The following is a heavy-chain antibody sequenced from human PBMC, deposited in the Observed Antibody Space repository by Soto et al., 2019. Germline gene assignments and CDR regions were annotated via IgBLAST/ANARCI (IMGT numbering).Heavy chain of an antibody. CDR3: ARDASGCTNGVCYKYYGMDV. CDR1: GGSFSGYY. CDR2: IDHSGST. D-gene: IGHD2-8*01. J-gene: IGHJ6*02. Sequence: SETLSLTCAVYGGSFSGYYWSWIRQPPGKGLEWIGEIDHSGSTNYNPSLKSRVTISVDTSKNQFSLKLSSVTAADTAVYYCARDASGCTNGVCYKYYGMDVWGQGTTVTVSS. V-gene: IGHV4-34*01.